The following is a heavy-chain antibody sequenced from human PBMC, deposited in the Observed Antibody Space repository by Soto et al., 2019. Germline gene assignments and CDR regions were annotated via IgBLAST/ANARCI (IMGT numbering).Heavy chain of an antibody. D-gene: IGHD3-22*01. CDR3: ARHYYDSSGHDAFDI. CDR2: IYYSGST. CDR1: GGSISSGGYY. J-gene: IGHJ3*02. Sequence: PSETLSLTCTVSGGSISSGGYYWNWIRQHPGKGLEWIGYIYYSGSTYYNPSLKSRVTLSVDTSKNQFSLKLSSVTAADTAVYYCARHYYDSSGHDAFDIWGQGTMVTVSS. V-gene: IGHV4-31*03.